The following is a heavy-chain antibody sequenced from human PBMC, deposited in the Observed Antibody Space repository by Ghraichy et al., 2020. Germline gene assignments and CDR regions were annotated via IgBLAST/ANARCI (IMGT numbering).Heavy chain of an antibody. Sequence: SETLSLTCTVSGGSISSYYWSWIRQPPGKGLEWIGYIYYSGSTNYNPSLKSRVTISVDTSKNQFSLKLNSVTAADTAVYYCARFGNEQRWGWFDPWGQGTLVTVSS. D-gene: IGHD5-24*01. CDR2: IYYSGST. J-gene: IGHJ5*02. CDR1: GGSISSYY. V-gene: IGHV4-59*01. CDR3: ARFGNEQRWGWFDP.